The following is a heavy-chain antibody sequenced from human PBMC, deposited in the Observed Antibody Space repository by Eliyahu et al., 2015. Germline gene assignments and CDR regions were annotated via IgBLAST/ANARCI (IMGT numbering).Heavy chain of an antibody. V-gene: IGHV3-7*03. CDR2: IKPDGSEK. CDR1: GFTLSPYX. D-gene: IGHD2-8*01. CDR3: ATDGPDGNGPDLDH. J-gene: IGHJ4*02. Sequence: EVQLVESGGDLVQPGGSLXLSCAXSGFTLSPYXMHWVRQTXGKGLEGVATIKPDGSEKSYADSVKGRFTVSRDNAKNSLYXQMNSLRAEDTALYYCATDGPDGNGPDLDHWGQGTPVTVSS.